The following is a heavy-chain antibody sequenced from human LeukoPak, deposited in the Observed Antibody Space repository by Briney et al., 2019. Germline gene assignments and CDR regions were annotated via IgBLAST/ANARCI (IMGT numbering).Heavy chain of an antibody. CDR1: GFTFSSYA. CDR2: ISWNSGSI. V-gene: IGHV3-9*01. Sequence: GGSLRLSCAASGFTFSSYAMHWVRQAPGKGLEWVSGISWNSGSIGYADSVKGRFTISRDNAKNSLYLQMNSLRAEDTALYYCAKDTTWGIAARYTNWFDPWGQGTLVTVSS. CDR3: AKDTTWGIAARYTNWFDP. J-gene: IGHJ5*02. D-gene: IGHD6-6*01.